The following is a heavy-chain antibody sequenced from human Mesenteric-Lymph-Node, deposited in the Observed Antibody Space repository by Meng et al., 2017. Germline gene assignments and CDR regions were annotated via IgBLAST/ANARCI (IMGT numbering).Heavy chain of an antibody. CDR1: GFIFSSYE. CDR2: ISSSGTTT. J-gene: IGHJ4*01. Sequence: GESLKISCAASGFIFSSYEMNWVRQAPGKGLEWVSYISSSGTTTDYADSVKGRFTVSRDNAKNSLYLQMSSLRAEDTAVYYCARDGGVNYFDFWGHGTLVTVSS. D-gene: IGHD3-16*01. V-gene: IGHV3-48*03. CDR3: ARDGGVNYFDF.